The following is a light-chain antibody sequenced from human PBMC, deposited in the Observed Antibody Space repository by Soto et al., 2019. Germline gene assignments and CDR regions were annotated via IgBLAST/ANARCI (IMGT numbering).Light chain of an antibody. CDR1: QSVNSN. CDR2: GAY. Sequence: EIVMTQSPATLSVSPGERATLSCRASQSVNSNLAWYQQKPGQAPRLLIYGAYTRATGVPARFSGSGSGTEVTLTVRSLQSEDFAVYFFQQYNNWPTFGQGTKVEI. CDR3: QQYNNWPT. J-gene: IGKJ1*01. V-gene: IGKV3-15*01.